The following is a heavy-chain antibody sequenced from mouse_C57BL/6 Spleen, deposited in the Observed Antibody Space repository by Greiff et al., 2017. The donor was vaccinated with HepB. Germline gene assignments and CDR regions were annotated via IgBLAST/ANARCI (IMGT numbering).Heavy chain of an antibody. J-gene: IGHJ2*01. D-gene: IGHD4-1*01. CDR3: ARMGTGTGSYFDY. CDR1: GYTFTSYW. Sequence: VQLQQPGAELVKPGASVKMSCKASGYTFTSYWINWVKQRPGQGLEWIGDIYPGSGSTNYNEKFKSKATLTVDTSSSTAYMQLSSLTSEDSAVYCGARMGTGTGSYFDYGGTGTTLTVSS. CDR2: IYPGSGST. V-gene: IGHV1-55*01.